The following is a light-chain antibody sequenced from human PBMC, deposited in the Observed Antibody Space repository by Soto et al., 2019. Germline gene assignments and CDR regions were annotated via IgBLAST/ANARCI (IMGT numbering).Light chain of an antibody. CDR1: QSVSSN. CDR3: PQYNVWPLP. J-gene: IGKJ4*01. V-gene: IGKV3-15*01. Sequence: EIVMTQSPATLSVSPGERATLSCRASQSVSSNLAWYQQKPGQTPKLLIYVASTRATGVPARFSGSGSGTEFPLTLSSLQSEDFAVYYCPQYNVWPLPFGGGTKVEF. CDR2: VAS.